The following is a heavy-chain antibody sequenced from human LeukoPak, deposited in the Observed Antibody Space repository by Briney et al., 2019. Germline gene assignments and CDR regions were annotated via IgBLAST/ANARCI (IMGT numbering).Heavy chain of an antibody. D-gene: IGHD1-7*01. Sequence: SETLSLTCTVSGGSISTYYWSWIRQPAGKGLEWLGRINISGSTNYNPSLKSRVTISVDTSKNQFSLKLSSVTAADTAVYYCARSRITGTTVVGVWGKGTTVTVSS. CDR3: ARSRITGTTVVGV. V-gene: IGHV4-4*07. CDR1: GGSISTYY. J-gene: IGHJ6*04. CDR2: INISGST.